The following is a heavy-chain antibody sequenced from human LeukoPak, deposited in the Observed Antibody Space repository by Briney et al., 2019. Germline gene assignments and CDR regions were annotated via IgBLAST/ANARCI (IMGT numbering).Heavy chain of an antibody. CDR1: GGSLSGYY. V-gene: IGHV4-34*01. CDR3: ARGLGAFDI. Sequence: SETLSLTCAVYGGSLSGYYWSWIRQPPGKGLEWIGEINHSGSTNYNPSLKSRVTISVDTSKNQFSLKLSSVTAADTAVYYCARGLGAFDIWGQGTMVTVSS. CDR2: INHSGST. J-gene: IGHJ3*02.